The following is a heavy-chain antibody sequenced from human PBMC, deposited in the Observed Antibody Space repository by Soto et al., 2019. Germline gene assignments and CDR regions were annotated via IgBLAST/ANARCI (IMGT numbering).Heavy chain of an antibody. CDR2: IYYSGNT. J-gene: IGHJ4*02. CDR1: GVSISSYY. D-gene: IGHD2-2*01. Sequence: SETLSLTCTVSGVSISSYYWSWIRQPPGKGLEWIGYIYYSGNTYYNPSLKSRVTTSVDTSKNQFSLKLSSVTAADTAVYYCARGRTSGTLFDYWGQGTLVTVSS. CDR3: ARGRTSGTLFDY. V-gene: IGHV4-59*08.